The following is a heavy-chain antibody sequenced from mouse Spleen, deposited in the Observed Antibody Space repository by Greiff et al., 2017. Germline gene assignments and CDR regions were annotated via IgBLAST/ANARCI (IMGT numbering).Heavy chain of an antibody. CDR3: ARGYYGSSYGLAY. CDR2: ISYSGST. CDR1: GYSITSGYD. D-gene: IGHD1-1*01. V-gene: IGHV3-1*01. Sequence: EVQLVESGPGMVKPSQSLSLTCTVTGYSITSGYDWHWIRHFPGNKLEWMGYISYSGSTNYNPSLKSRISITHDTSKNHFFLKLNSVTTEDTATYYCARGYYGSSYGLAYWGQGTLVTVSA. J-gene: IGHJ3*01.